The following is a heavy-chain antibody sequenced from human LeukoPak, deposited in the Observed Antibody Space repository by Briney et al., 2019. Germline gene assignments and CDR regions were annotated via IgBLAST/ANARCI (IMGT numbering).Heavy chain of an antibody. CDR1: GGSISSQY. CDR2: IYYSGST. J-gene: IGHJ4*02. D-gene: IGHD2-15*01. V-gene: IGHV4-59*11. Sequence: PSETLSLTCTVSGGSISSQYWSWIRQPPGKGLEWIAGYIYYSGSTNYNPSLKSRVTISVDSSKNQFSLKLSSVTAADTAVYYCARDAYCSGGSCYSDDYWGQGTLVTVSS. CDR3: ARDAYCSGGSCYSDDY.